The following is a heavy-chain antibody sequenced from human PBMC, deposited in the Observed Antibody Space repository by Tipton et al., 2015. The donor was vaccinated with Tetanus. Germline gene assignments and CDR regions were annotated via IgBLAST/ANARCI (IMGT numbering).Heavy chain of an antibody. J-gene: IGHJ1*01. D-gene: IGHD2-8*02. Sequence: GSLRLSCTVSGDSVSGYYWSWIRQPPGKGLEWVGYVYYTGDTNYNPSPKSRVTISMDGSENQISLKMTSVTAADTAVYYCAGVTAQRTELYFEHWGQGTQVTVSS. CDR1: GDSVSGYY. CDR2: VYYTGDT. CDR3: AGVTAQRTELYFEH. V-gene: IGHV4-59*02.